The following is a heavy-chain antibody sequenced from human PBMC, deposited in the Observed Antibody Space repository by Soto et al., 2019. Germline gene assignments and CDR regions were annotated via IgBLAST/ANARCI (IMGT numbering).Heavy chain of an antibody. Sequence: QVQLQESGPGLVKPSGTLSLTCAVSGDSVSSPYWWCWVRQSPGKGLGWIGEVFNTGTTSYNPSLRSRVTISMDQSNNPLSLDLSSVTAADTAVYYYARSAGWYSVHSWGPGTLVIV. CDR3: ARSAGWYSVHS. CDR2: VFNTGTT. V-gene: IGHV4-4*02. D-gene: IGHD6-19*01. CDR1: GDSVSSPYW. J-gene: IGHJ4*02.